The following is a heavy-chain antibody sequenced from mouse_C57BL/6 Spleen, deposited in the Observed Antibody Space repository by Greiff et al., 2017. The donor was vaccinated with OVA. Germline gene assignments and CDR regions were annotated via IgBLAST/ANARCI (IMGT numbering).Heavy chain of an antibody. V-gene: IGHV3-6*01. CDR1: GYSITSGYY. CDR3: ARGWLPYYAMDY. J-gene: IGHJ4*01. Sequence: EVQLQESGPGLVKPSQSLSLTCSVTGYSITSGYYWNWIRQFPGNKLEWMGYISYDGSNNYNPSLKNQNSITRDTAKNQFFLKLNSVTTEDTATYDCARGWLPYYAMDYWGQGTSVTGSS. D-gene: IGHD2-2*01. CDR2: ISYDGSN.